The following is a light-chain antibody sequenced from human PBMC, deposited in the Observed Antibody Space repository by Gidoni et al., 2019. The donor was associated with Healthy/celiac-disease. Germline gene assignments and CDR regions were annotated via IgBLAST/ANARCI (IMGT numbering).Light chain of an antibody. CDR1: QSISSY. J-gene: IGKJ2*01. CDR2: AAS. Sequence: DIQMTQSPSSLSASVGDRVTITCRASQSISSYLHWSQQKPGKAPKLLIYAASSLQSGVPSRFSGSGSGTDFTLTISSLQPEDFATYYCQQSYSTPRTFGQGTKLEIK. CDR3: QQSYSTPRT. V-gene: IGKV1-39*01.